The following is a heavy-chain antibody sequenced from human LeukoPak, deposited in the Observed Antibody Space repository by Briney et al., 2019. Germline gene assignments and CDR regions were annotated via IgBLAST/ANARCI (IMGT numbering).Heavy chain of an antibody. CDR1: GFTFSSYS. CDR2: ISSSSSTI. Sequence: GGSLRLSCAASGFTFSSYSMNWVRQAPGKGLEWVSYISSSSSTIYYADSVKGRFTISRDNSKNTLYLQMNSLRAEDTAVYYCARSADYWGQGTLVTVSS. V-gene: IGHV3-48*01. J-gene: IGHJ4*02. CDR3: ARSADY.